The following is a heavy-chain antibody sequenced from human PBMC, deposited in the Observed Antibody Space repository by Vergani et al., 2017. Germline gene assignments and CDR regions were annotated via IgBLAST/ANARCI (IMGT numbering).Heavy chain of an antibody. CDR2: IIPILGIA. J-gene: IGHJ6*02. D-gene: IGHD2-21*02. CDR1: GGTFSSYT. CDR3: ASWFCGGDCYTQAFSVYYYYGMDV. V-gene: IGHV1-69*02. Sequence: QVQLVQSGAEVKKPGSSVKVSCKASGGTFSSYTISWVRQAPGQGLEWMGRIIPILGIANYAQKFQGRVTITADKSTSTAYMELSSLRSEDTAVYYCASWFCGGDCYTQAFSVYYYYGMDVWGQGTTVTVSS.